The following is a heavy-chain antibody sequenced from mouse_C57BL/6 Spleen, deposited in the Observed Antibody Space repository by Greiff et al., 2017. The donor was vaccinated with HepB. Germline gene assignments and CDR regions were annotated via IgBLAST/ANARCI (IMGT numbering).Heavy chain of an antibody. CDR3: ARSDYYGSTPAWFAY. J-gene: IGHJ3*01. CDR2: INPSNGGT. D-gene: IGHD1-1*01. V-gene: IGHV1-53*01. Sequence: VQLQQPGPELVKPGASVKLSCKASGYTFTSYWMHWVKQRPGQGLEWIGNINPSNGGTNYNEKFKSKATLTVDKSSSTAYMQLSSLTSEDSAVYYCARSDYYGSTPAWFAYWGQGTLVTVSA. CDR1: GYTFTSYW.